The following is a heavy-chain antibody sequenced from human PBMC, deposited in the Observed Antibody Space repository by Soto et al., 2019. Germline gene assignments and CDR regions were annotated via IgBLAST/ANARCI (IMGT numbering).Heavy chain of an antibody. CDR1: GGSISSGGYY. D-gene: IGHD3-10*01. Sequence: PSETLSLTCTVSGGSISSGGYYWSWIRQHPGKGLEWIGYIYYSGSTYYNPSLKSRVTISVDTSKNQFSLKLSSVTAADTAVYYCVRCPPGDAFDIWGQGTMVTVSS. V-gene: IGHV4-31*03. CDR2: IYYSGST. J-gene: IGHJ3*02. CDR3: VRCPPGDAFDI.